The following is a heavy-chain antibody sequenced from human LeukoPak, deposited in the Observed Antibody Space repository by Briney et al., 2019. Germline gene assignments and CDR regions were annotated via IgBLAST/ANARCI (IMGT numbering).Heavy chain of an antibody. CDR3: AKAAAGAYYYYYMDV. D-gene: IGHD6-13*01. V-gene: IGHV3-23*01. Sequence: GGSLRLSCAASGFTFSSYGMSWVRQAPGKGLEWVSAISGSGGSTYYADSVKGRFTISRDNSKNTLYLQMNSLRAEDTAVYYCAKAAAGAYYYYYMDVWGKGTTVTISS. CDR2: ISGSGGST. CDR1: GFTFSSYG. J-gene: IGHJ6*03.